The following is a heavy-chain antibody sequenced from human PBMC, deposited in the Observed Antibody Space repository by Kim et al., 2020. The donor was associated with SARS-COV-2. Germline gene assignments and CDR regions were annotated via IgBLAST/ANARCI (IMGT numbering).Heavy chain of an antibody. V-gene: IGHV3-49*03. CDR3: TRVLGQQLVPYYFDY. CDR1: GFTFGDYA. D-gene: IGHD6-13*01. CDR2: IRSKAYGGTT. J-gene: IGHJ4*02. Sequence: GGSLRLSCTASGFTFGDYAMSWFRQAPGKGLEWVGFIRSKAYGGTTEYAASVKGRFTISRDDSKSIAYLQMNSLKTEDTAVYYCTRVLGQQLVPYYFDYWGQGTLVTVSS.